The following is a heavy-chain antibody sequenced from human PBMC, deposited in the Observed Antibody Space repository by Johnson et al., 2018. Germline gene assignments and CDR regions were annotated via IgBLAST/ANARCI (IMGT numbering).Heavy chain of an antibody. D-gene: IGHD5-18*01. CDR2: ISWNSGSI. CDR3: AKIWDTAMVGVAFDI. J-gene: IGHJ3*02. CDR1: GFTFDAYG. Sequence: VQLVESGGGVVRPGGSLRLSCAASGFTFDAYGMCWVREAPGKGLEWVSGISWNSGSIGHADSVKGRFPIPRDNAKNSLYLQVNSLRADDTALDYGAKIWDTAMVGVAFDIWGQGTMVTVSS. V-gene: IGHV3-20*04.